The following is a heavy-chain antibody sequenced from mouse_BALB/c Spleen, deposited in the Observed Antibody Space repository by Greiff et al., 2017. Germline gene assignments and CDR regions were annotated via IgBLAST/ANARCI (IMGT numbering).Heavy chain of an antibody. V-gene: IGHV1-69*02. D-gene: IGHD2-2*01. CDR1: GYTFTSYW. J-gene: IGHJ3*01. Sequence: VQLQQPGAELVKPGAPVKLSCKASGYTFTSYWMNWVKQRPGRGLEWIGRIDPSDSETHYNQKFKDKATLTVDKSSSTAYIQLSSLTSEDSAVYYCARSGYDVAWFAYWGQGTLVTVSA. CDR3: ARSGYDVAWFAY. CDR2: IDPSDSET.